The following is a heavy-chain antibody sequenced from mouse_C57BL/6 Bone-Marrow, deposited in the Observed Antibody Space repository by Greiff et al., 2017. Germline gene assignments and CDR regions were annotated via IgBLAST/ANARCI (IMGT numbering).Heavy chain of an antibody. Sequence: QVQLQQPGAELVKPGASVKLSCKASGYTFTSYWLQWVKQRPGQGLEWIVEIDPSDSYTNYNQKFKGKATLTVDTSSSTAYMQLSSLTSEDSAVYYCARGGVITRDWGQGTLVTVSA. CDR1: GYTFTSYW. J-gene: IGHJ3*01. V-gene: IGHV1-50*01. CDR2: IDPSDSYT. CDR3: ARGGVITRD. D-gene: IGHD1-1*01.